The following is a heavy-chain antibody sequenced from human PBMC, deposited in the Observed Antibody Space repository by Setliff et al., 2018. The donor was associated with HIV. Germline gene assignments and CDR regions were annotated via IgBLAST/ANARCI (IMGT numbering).Heavy chain of an antibody. CDR2: IYYSGST. J-gene: IGHJ6*02. Sequence: SETLSLTCTVSGDSVSSRSYYWSWIRQPPGKGLEWIGYIYYSGSTNHNPSLKSRVTISVDTSKNQFSLKLSSVIAADTAVYYCARIFGDQGYYYGMDVWGQGTTVTVSS. CDR1: GDSVSSRSYY. CDR3: ARIFGDQGYYYGMDV. V-gene: IGHV4-61*01. D-gene: IGHD3-3*01.